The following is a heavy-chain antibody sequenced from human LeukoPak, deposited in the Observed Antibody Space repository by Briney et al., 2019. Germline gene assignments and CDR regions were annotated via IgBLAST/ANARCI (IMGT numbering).Heavy chain of an antibody. CDR2: ISSSSSYI. V-gene: IGHV3-21*04. D-gene: IGHD1-26*01. J-gene: IGHJ6*03. CDR3: ARDRYGGSYYYYYMDV. CDR1: GFTFSSYS. Sequence: GGSLRLSCAASGFTFSSYSMNWVRQAPGKGLEWVSSISSSSSYIYYADSVKGRFTISRDNAKNSLYLQMNSLRAEDTAVYYCARDRYGGSYYYYYMDVWGKGTTVTISS.